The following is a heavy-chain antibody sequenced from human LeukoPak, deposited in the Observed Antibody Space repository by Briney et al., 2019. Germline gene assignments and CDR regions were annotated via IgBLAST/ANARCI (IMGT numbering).Heavy chain of an antibody. CDR1: GFTFSDYW. CDR3: ARFSRVQSSF. J-gene: IGHJ4*02. V-gene: IGHV3-7*01. CDR2: IKQDGIDK. Sequence: RGSLRLSCAASGFTFSDYWMSWVRQAPGKGLEWVANIKQDGIDKQYVDSMRGRFTISRDNAKNTLYLQMDSLRVEDTATYYCARFSRVQSSFWGQGTLVTVSS. D-gene: IGHD4/OR15-4a*01.